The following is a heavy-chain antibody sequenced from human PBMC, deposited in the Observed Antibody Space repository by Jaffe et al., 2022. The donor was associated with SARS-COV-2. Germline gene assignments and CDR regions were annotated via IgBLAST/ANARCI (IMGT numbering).Heavy chain of an antibody. CDR3: ARAPVTLWYMDV. J-gene: IGHJ6*03. Sequence: QVQLQQWGAGLLKPSETLSLTCAVYGGSFSGYYWSWIRQPPGKGLEWIGEINHSGSTNYNPSLKSRVTISVDTSKNQFSLKLSSVTAADTAVYYCARAPVTLWYMDVWGKGTTVTVSS. V-gene: IGHV4-34*01. CDR2: INHSGST. CDR1: GGSFSGYY.